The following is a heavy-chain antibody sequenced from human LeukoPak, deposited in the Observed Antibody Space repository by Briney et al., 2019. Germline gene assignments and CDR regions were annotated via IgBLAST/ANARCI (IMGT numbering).Heavy chain of an antibody. CDR2: ISAYNGNT. CDR3: ARPRRPDSEDAPFDP. J-gene: IGHJ5*02. Sequence: GASVKVSCKASGYTFTSYGISWVRQAPGQGLEWMGWISAYNGNTNYAQKLQGRVTMTTDTSTSTAYMELRSLRSDDTAVYYCARPRRPDSEDAPFDPWGQGTLVTVPS. V-gene: IGHV1-18*01. CDR1: GYTFTSYG. D-gene: IGHD2-2*01.